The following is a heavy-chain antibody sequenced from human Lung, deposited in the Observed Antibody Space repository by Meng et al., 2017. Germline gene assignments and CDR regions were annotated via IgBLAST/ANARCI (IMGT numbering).Heavy chain of an antibody. CDR3: AKSGYGDYGRIDY. CDR1: GFTFDDYA. D-gene: IGHD4-17*01. Sequence: SLKISCAASGFTFDDYAMHWVRQAPGKGLEWVSGISWNSGSIGYADSVKGRFTISRDNAKNSLYLQMNSLRAEDTALYYCAKSGYGDYGRIDYWGQGTLVTGSS. J-gene: IGHJ4*02. CDR2: ISWNSGSI. V-gene: IGHV3-9*01.